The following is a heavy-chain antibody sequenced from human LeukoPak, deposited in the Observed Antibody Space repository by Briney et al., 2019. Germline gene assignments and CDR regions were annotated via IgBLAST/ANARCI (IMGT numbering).Heavy chain of an antibody. Sequence: ASVKVSCKVSGYTLTELSMHWVRQAPGKGLEWMGGFDPEDGETIYAQKFQGRVTMTEDTSTDTAYMELSSLRSEDTAVYYCARDKRIAVAGSGGAYYFDYWGQGTLVTVSS. D-gene: IGHD6-19*01. CDR3: ARDKRIAVAGSGGAYYFDY. CDR2: FDPEDGET. J-gene: IGHJ4*02. V-gene: IGHV1-24*01. CDR1: GYTLTELS.